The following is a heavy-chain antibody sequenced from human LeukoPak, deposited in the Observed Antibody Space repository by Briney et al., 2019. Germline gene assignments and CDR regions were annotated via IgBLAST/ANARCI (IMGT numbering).Heavy chain of an antibody. V-gene: IGHV1-2*02. J-gene: IGHJ3*02. CDR2: INPNSGGT. D-gene: IGHD2-2*01. CDR1: GYTFTGYY. CDR3: ARARGSLTRTTRYAFDI. Sequence: ASVKVSCKASGYTFTGYYMHWVRQAPGQGLEWMGWINPNSGGTNYAQKFQGRVTMNRDTSISTAYMELSRLRSDDTAVYYCARARGSLTRTTRYAFDIWGQGTMVTVSS.